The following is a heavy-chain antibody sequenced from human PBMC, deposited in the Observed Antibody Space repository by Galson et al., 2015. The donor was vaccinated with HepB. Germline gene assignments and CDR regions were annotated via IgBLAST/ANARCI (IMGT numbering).Heavy chain of an antibody. V-gene: IGHV3-48*03. CDR2: ISSSGSTI. CDR1: GFTFSSYE. Sequence: SLRLSCAASGFTFSSYEMNWVRQAPGKGLEWVSYISSSGSTIYYADSVKGRFTISRDNAKNSLYLQMNSLRAEDTAVYYCAILGGVAKLYYYDSSGYPDAFEIWGQGTMVTVSS. J-gene: IGHJ3*02. D-gene: IGHD3-22*01. CDR3: AILGGVAKLYYYDSSGYPDAFEI.